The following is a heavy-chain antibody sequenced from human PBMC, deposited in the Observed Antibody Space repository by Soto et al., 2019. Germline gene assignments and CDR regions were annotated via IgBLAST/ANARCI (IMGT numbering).Heavy chain of an antibody. CDR2: IYYTGST. J-gene: IGHJ5*02. CDR3: ARGSYPNWFDP. CDR1: SGSISNYY. V-gene: IGHV4-59*12. D-gene: IGHD1-26*01. Sequence: SETLSLTCTVSSGSISNYYWSWIRQPPGKGLEWIGYIYYTGSTNYNPSPKTRVAISMDTSKNQFSLKLSSVTAADTAVYYCARGSYPNWFDPWGQGTLVTVSS.